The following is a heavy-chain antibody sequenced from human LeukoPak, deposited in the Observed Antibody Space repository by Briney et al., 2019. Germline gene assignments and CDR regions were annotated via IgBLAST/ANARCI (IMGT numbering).Heavy chain of an antibody. V-gene: IGHV1-2*02. Sequence: PEASVKVSCKASGYTFTGYYMHWVRQAPGQGLEWMGWINPNSGGTNYAQKFQGRVTMTRDTSISTAYMELSRLRSDDTAVYYCARGARIFGVDLGYWGQGTLVTVSS. D-gene: IGHD3-3*01. J-gene: IGHJ4*02. CDR2: INPNSGGT. CDR1: GYTFTGYY. CDR3: ARGARIFGVDLGY.